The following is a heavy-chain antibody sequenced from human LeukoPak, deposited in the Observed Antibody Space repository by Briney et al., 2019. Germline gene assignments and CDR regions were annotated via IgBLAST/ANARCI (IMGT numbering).Heavy chain of an antibody. J-gene: IGHJ4*02. CDR3: AREAYYDSSGYSYYFDY. D-gene: IGHD3-22*01. V-gene: IGHV3-30*14. Sequence: GGSLRLSCAASGFTFSDYYMSWVRQAPGKGLEWVAVISYDGSNKYYADSVKGRFTISRDNSKNTLYLQMNSLRAEDTAVYYCAREAYYDSSGYSYYFDYWGQGTLVTVSS. CDR1: GFTFSDYY. CDR2: ISYDGSNK.